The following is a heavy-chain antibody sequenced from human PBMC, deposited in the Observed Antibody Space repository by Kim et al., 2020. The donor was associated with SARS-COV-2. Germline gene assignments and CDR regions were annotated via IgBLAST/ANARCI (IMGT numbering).Heavy chain of an antibody. Sequence: ASVKVSCKASGYTFTSYYMHLVRQAPGQGLEWMGIINPSGGSTSYAQKFQGRVTMTRDTSTSTVYMELSSLRSEDTAVYYCATPRRDYYDSSWLGAFDIWGQGTMVTVSS. D-gene: IGHD3-22*01. CDR2: INPSGGST. V-gene: IGHV1-46*01. CDR3: ATPRRDYYDSSWLGAFDI. CDR1: GYTFTSYY. J-gene: IGHJ3*02.